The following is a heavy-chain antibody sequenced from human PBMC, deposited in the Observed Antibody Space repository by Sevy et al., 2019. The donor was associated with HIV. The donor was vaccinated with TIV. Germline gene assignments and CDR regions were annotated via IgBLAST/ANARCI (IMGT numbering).Heavy chain of an antibody. CDR1: GFTFSNYA. CDR3: AKASTIAAAGGLFDC. Sequence: GGSLRLTCAASGFTFSNYAMNWVRQAPGKGLGWVSTISGSGGTTYYADSVKGRFTISRDNSKNTLYLQMSSLRAEDTAVYYCAKASTIAAAGGLFDCWGQGTLVTVSS. V-gene: IGHV3-23*01. J-gene: IGHJ4*02. CDR2: ISGSGGTT. D-gene: IGHD6-13*01.